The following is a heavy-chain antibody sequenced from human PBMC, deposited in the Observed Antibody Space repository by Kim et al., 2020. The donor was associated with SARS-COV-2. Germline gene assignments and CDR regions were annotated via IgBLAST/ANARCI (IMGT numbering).Heavy chain of an antibody. J-gene: IGHJ4*02. CDR2: INHSGST. CDR3: ARTRYYGSGSYYTTYYFDY. Sequence: SETLSLTCAVYGGSFSGYYWSWIRQPPGKGLEWIGEINHSGSTNYNPSLKSRVTISVDTSKNQFSLKLSSVTAADTAVYYCARTRYYGSGSYYTTYYFDYCGQGTLVTVSS. CDR1: GGSFSGYY. V-gene: IGHV4-34*01. D-gene: IGHD3-10*01.